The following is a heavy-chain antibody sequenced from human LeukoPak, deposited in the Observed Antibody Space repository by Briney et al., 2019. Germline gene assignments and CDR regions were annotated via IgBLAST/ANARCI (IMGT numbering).Heavy chain of an antibody. CDR1: GGTFSSYA. CDR3: ARDDYGEEWLPIFPYFDY. V-gene: IGHV1-69*13. Sequence: ASVKVSCKASGGTFSSYAISWVRQAPGQGLEWMGGIIPMFGTVNYAQKFQGRVTITADESTSTASMELRSLRSDDTAVYYCARDDYGEEWLPIFPYFDYWGQGTLVPVSS. D-gene: IGHD4-17*01. CDR2: IIPMFGTV. J-gene: IGHJ4*02.